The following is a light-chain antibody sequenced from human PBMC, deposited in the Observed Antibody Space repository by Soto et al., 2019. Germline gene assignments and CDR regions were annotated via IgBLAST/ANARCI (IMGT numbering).Light chain of an antibody. Sequence: QSVLTQPASVSGSPGQSITISCTGTSSDVGGYNHVSWYQQHPGKAPKLMIYDVSNRPSGVSNRFSGSKSGNTASLAISGLQPEDEANYYCSSFTSTSTNYFFGTGTKFTVL. J-gene: IGLJ1*01. CDR3: SSFTSTSTNYF. V-gene: IGLV2-14*01. CDR1: SSDVGGYNH. CDR2: DVS.